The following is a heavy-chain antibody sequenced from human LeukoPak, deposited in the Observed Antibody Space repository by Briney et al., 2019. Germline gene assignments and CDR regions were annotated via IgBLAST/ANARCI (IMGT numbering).Heavy chain of an antibody. V-gene: IGHV3-74*01. CDR3: SRGRNWDDGDY. CDR2: INSDGSIV. J-gene: IGHJ4*02. D-gene: IGHD1-1*01. Sequence: PGGSLRLSCAASGFTFNTYWMYWVRQAPGKGLVWVSHINSDGSIVNYGDSVKDRFTISRDNAKNTLYLQMNSLRADDTALYFCSRGRNWDDGDYWGQGTLVTVSS. CDR1: GFTFNTYW.